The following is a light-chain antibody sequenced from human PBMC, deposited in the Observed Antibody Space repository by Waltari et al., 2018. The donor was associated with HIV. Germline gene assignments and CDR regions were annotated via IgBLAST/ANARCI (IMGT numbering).Light chain of an antibody. Sequence: QSVLTQPPSVSGAPGQSVTISCTGSSSNIGAGYDVNWYQHLPGEAPKLLNSAPYGRPSVFPARFSASNSGISASLAISGLQPDDEADYYFQSYDMSLIVHYIFGTGTKVTVL. V-gene: IGLV1-40*01. CDR1: SSNIGAGYD. J-gene: IGLJ1*01. CDR2: APY. CDR3: QSYDMSLIVHYI.